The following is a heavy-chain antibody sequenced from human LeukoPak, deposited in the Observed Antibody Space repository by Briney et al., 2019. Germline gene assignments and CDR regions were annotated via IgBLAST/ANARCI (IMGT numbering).Heavy chain of an antibody. D-gene: IGHD5-18*01. CDR3: AEGGYRYDPRGYYYYGMDV. Sequence: KPSETLSLTCAVYGGSFSGYYWSWIRQPPGKGLELIGEINHSGRTNYNPSLNGRVTISLDTSKNQFSLKLSSVTVADTAVYDCAEGGYRYDPRGYYYYGMDVWGQGTTVTVSS. J-gene: IGHJ6*02. V-gene: IGHV4-34*01. CDR1: GGSFSGYY. CDR2: INHSGRT.